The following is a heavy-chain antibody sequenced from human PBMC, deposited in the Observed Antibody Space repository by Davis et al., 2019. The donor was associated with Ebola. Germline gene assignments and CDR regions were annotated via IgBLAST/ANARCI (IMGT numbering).Heavy chain of an antibody. CDR3: AKESVRDTMIWGFDS. Sequence: PGGSLRFSCVVSGFTLSHYWMHWVRQAPGEGLVWVSKIHGDGTTTTYADSVKGRFTISRDKAENTLYLQMNSLRADDTALYSCAKESVRDTMIWGFDSWGQGTLVTVSS. V-gene: IGHV3-74*01. D-gene: IGHD3-10*01. J-gene: IGHJ4*02. CDR1: GFTLSHYW. CDR2: IHGDGTTT.